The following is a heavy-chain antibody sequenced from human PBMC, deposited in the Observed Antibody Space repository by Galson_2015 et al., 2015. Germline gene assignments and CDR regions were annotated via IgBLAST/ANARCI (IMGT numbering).Heavy chain of an antibody. Sequence: LRLSCAASGFPFSNYAMSWVRQVPGKGLEWVSSFSGSGGSTYYADSVKGRFTISRDNSKNTLYLQMNSLRAEDTAVYYCAKDVYTSGLYARDYWSQGTLVTVSS. V-gene: IGHV3-23*01. J-gene: IGHJ4*02. CDR2: FSGSGGST. CDR1: GFPFSNYA. D-gene: IGHD3-22*01. CDR3: AKDVYTSGLYARDY.